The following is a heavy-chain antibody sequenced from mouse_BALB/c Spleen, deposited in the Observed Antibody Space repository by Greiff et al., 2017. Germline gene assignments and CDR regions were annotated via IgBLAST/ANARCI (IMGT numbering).Heavy chain of an antibody. J-gene: IGHJ2*01. V-gene: IGHV3-6*02. D-gene: IGHD1-1*01. CDR1: GYSITSGYY. CDR3: ARGNYGSDD. CDR2: ISYDGSN. Sequence: DVKLQESGPGLVKPSQSLSLTCSVTGYSITSGYYWNWIRQFPGNKLEWMGYISYDGSNNYNPSLKNRISITRDTSKNQFFLKLNSVTTEDTATYYCARGNYGSDDWGQGTTLTVSS.